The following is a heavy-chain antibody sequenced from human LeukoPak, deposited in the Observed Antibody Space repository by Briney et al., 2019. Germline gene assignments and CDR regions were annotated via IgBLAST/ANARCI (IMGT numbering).Heavy chain of an antibody. CDR3: AKAKAGLHYYGMDV. D-gene: IGHD5-12*01. J-gene: IGHJ6*02. V-gene: IGHV3-30*18. CDR2: ISYDGSNK. CDR1: GFTFSSYG. Sequence: PGGSLRLSCAASGFTFSSYGMYWVRQAPGKGLEWVAVISYDGSNKYYADSVKGRFTISRDNSKNTLYLQMNSLRAEDTAVYYCAKAKAGLHYYGMDVWGQGTTVTVSS.